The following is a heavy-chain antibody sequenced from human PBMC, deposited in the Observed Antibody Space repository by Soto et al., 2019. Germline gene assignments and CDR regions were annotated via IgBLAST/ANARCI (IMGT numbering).Heavy chain of an antibody. CDR3: VRVVAIPGYPDN. CDR1: GGTFSSYA. Sequence: QVQLVQSGAEVRQPASSVKVSCKTSGGTFSSYAISWVRQAPGQGFEWMGGIVPIVDTSTYAQMFQGRVTITADESTSTVYMELSSLRSDDTAVYYCVRVVAIPGYPDNWGQGTLVTVSS. D-gene: IGHD5-12*01. CDR2: IVPIVDTS. V-gene: IGHV1-69*12. J-gene: IGHJ4*02.